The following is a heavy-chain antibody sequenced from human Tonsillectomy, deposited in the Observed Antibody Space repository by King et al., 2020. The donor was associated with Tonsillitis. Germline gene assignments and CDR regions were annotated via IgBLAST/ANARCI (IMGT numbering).Heavy chain of an antibody. CDR3: TPDPPFRSIWPY. CDR1: GFTFSNAW. J-gene: IGHJ4*02. D-gene: IGHD2-2*02. Sequence: VQLVESGGGLVKPGGSLRLSCAVSGFTFSNAWMNWVRQAPGKGLEWVGRIKSKSDGGTTDYAAPVKGRFTISRDDTKNTLYLQMNSLKTEDTAMYYCTPDPPFRSIWPYRGQGTLVTVSS. V-gene: IGHV3-15*01. CDR2: IKSKSDGGTT.